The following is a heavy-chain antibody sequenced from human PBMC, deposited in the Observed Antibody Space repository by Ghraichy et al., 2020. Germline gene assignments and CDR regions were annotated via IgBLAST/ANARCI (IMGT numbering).Heavy chain of an antibody. CDR3: AKDVRFLEWSSLSDSGWYCDL. CDR2: ISGSGGSA. J-gene: IGHJ2*01. Sequence: GGSLRLSCAASGFSFSNYAMSWVRQAPGKGLEWVSIISGSGGSAYYADSVKGRFTVSRDNSKSTLYLQMNSLRAEDTAVYFCAKDVRFLEWSSLSDSGWYCDLWGRGTLVTDSS. V-gene: IGHV3-23*01. D-gene: IGHD3-3*01. CDR1: GFSFSNYA.